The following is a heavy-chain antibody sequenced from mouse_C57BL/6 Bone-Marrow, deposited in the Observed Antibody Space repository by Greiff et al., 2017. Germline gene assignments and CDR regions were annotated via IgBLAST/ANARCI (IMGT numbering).Heavy chain of an antibody. V-gene: IGHV2-5*01. D-gene: IGHD2-1*01. J-gene: IGHJ2*01. CDR1: GFPLTSYG. CDR3: AIYGNYDFDY. Sequence: QVQLQQSGPGLVQPSQSLSITCTVSGFPLTSYGVHWVRQSPGKGLEWLGVIWRGGSTDYNAAFMSRLSTTKDNPKSQVFFKMNSLQADDTAIYYCAIYGNYDFDYWGQGTTLTVSS. CDR2: IWRGGST.